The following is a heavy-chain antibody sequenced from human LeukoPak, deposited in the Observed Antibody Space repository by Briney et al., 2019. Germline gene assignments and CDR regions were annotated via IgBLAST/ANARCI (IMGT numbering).Heavy chain of an antibody. J-gene: IGHJ6*02. CDR2: IYPGDSGT. D-gene: IGHD2-2*02. CDR1: GYSFTSYW. V-gene: IGHV5-51*01. CDR3: ARYRVDHCSSASCYTDYYYYGMDV. Sequence: GGSLKISCKGSGYSFTSYWIGWVRQMPGKGLEWMGIIYPGDSGTKYSPSFQGQFTISADKSNSTAYLQWSSLKASDTAMYYCARYRVDHCSSASCYTDYYYYGMDVWGQGTTVTVSS.